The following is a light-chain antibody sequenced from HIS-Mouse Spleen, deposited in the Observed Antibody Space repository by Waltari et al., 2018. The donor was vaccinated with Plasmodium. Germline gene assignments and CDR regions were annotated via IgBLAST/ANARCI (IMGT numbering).Light chain of an antibody. V-gene: IGLV2-8*01. CDR3: SSYAGSNNLV. J-gene: IGLJ2*01. CDR1: TSAVGGYNH. Sequence: QSALTQPPSASGSPGQSVTISCTGTTSAVGGYNHVSWYQQPPGKAPKLMIYEVSQRPSGVPERFSGSKSGNTASLTVSGLQAEDEADYYCSSYAGSNNLVFGGGTKLTVL. CDR2: EVS.